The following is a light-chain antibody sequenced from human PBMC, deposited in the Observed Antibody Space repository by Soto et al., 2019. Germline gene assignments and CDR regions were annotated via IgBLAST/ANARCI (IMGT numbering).Light chain of an antibody. CDR3: HQYCYVPYT. CDR2: GAS. V-gene: IGKV3-20*01. Sequence: EIVLTQSPGTVSLSPGERISLYCRASESVRNDYLACYQHKPGQSPKVLIYGASSRATGIPDRFSGSGSGTDFSLSISRLAHEDFAVYYCHQYCYVPYTFGQGTKVEIK. J-gene: IGKJ2*01. CDR1: ESVRNDY.